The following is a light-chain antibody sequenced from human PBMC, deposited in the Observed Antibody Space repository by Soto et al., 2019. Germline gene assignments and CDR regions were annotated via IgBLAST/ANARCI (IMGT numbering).Light chain of an antibody. CDR1: QSVSSN. Sequence: EIVMTQSPATLSVSPGERATLSCRASQSVSSNLAWYQQKPGQAPRLLIYGAFTRANGIPARFSGSGSGTEFTLTISSLQSEDFAIYYCQQYKNWPPLTFGGGTKVEI. J-gene: IGKJ4*01. CDR3: QQYKNWPPLT. CDR2: GAF. V-gene: IGKV3-15*01.